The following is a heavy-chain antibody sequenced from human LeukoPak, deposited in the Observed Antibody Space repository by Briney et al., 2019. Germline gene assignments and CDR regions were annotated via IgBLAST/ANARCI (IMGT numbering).Heavy chain of an antibody. Sequence: GESLQISCKGSGYIFTSYWIGWVRQMPGKGLEWMGIIYPGESDTRYSPSFQGQVTISADKSISTAYLQWSSLKASDTAMYYCARRADILTGYQMAYFDYWGQGTLVTVSS. V-gene: IGHV5-51*01. CDR1: GYIFTSYW. J-gene: IGHJ4*02. CDR2: IYPGESDT. D-gene: IGHD3-9*01. CDR3: ARRADILTGYQMAYFDY.